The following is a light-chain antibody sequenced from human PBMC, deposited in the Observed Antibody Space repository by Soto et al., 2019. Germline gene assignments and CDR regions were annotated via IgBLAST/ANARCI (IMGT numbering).Light chain of an antibody. CDR3: SSYASGTTRV. CDR1: SSDVGGYNS. CDR2: DVS. Sequence: QSALTQPASVSGSPGQSITISCTGSSSDVGGYNSVSWYQQHPGKAPQLMLFDVSYRPAGVSDRFSGSKSGNTASLTVSGLQDEDAADYYCSSYASGTTRVFGGGTKLTVL. J-gene: IGLJ3*02. V-gene: IGLV2-14*03.